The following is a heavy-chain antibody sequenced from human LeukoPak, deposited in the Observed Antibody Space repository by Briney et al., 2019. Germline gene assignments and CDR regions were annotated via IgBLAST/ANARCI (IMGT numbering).Heavy chain of an antibody. Sequence: ASVKVSCKAPGYTFTGYYMHWVRQAPGQGLEWMGRINPNSGGTNYAQKFQGRVTMTRDTSISTAYMELSRLRSDDTAVYYCARIESSIAARRYFDYWGQGTLVTVSS. D-gene: IGHD6-6*01. CDR3: ARIESSIAARRYFDY. CDR1: GYTFTGYY. J-gene: IGHJ4*02. V-gene: IGHV1-2*06. CDR2: INPNSGGT.